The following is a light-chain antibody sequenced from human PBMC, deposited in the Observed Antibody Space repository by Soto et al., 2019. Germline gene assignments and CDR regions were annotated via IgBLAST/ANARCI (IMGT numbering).Light chain of an antibody. CDR2: AAS. J-gene: IGKJ2*01. CDR3: QQSSNSPMYT. V-gene: IGKV1-39*01. Sequence: DLQLTQSPSSLSASVGDRVTITCRASQSIAFYVNWFQQKPGRAPRLLIYAASSLQSGVPSRFSGSGSGTDFTLTINSLQPEDSATYFCQQSSNSPMYTFGQGTK. CDR1: QSIAFY.